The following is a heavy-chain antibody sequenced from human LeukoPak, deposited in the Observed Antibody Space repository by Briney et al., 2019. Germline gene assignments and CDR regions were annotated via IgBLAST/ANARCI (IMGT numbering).Heavy chain of an antibody. Sequence: GGSLRLSCAASGFTFSSYGMHWVRQAPGKGPEWVAVIWYDGSNKYYADSVKGRFTISRDNSKNTLYLQMNSLRAEDTAVYYCARDMGTVTTSLADYWGQGTLVTVSS. CDR1: GFTFSSYG. CDR2: IWYDGSNK. V-gene: IGHV3-33*01. D-gene: IGHD4-17*01. J-gene: IGHJ4*02. CDR3: ARDMGTVTTSLADY.